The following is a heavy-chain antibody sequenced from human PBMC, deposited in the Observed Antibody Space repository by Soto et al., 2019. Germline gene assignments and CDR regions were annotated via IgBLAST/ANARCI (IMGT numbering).Heavy chain of an antibody. V-gene: IGHV3-33*01. D-gene: IGHD3-16*02. Sequence: QVQLVESGGGVVQPGRSLRLSCTASGFTFSNYGMHWVRQAPGKGLEWVALIWYDGNHKYYADSVKGRFTISRDTSRSTLYLQMNSLRAEDTALYYCARDLSGPLDYWGQGTLVTVSS. CDR3: ARDLSGPLDY. J-gene: IGHJ4*02. CDR1: GFTFSNYG. CDR2: IWYDGNHK.